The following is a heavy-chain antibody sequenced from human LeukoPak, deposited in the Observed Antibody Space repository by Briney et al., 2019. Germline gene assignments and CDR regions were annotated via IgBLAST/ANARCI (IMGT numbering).Heavy chain of an antibody. V-gene: IGHV4-61*02. CDR3: ARGGSSGLFDY. CDR1: GGSISSSSYY. J-gene: IGHJ4*02. Sequence: SETLSLTCTVSGGSISSSSYYWSWIRQPAGKGLEWIGRIYTSGSTNYNPSLKSRVTMSVDTSKNQFSLKLSSVTAADTAVYYCARGGSSGLFDYWGQGTLVTVSS. D-gene: IGHD6-19*01. CDR2: IYTSGST.